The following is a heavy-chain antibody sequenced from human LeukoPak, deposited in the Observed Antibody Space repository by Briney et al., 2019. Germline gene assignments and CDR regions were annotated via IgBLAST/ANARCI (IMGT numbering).Heavy chain of an antibody. CDR1: GYTFTSYY. D-gene: IGHD2-15*01. J-gene: IGHJ4*02. V-gene: IGHV1-46*01. CDR3: AREDDGCSGGSCYFDY. CDR2: INPSGGST. Sequence: GASVTVSCKASGYTFTSYYMHWVRQAPGQGLEWMGLINPSGGSTSYAQKFQGRVTMTRDMSTSTVYMELSSLRSEDTAVYYCAREDDGCSGGSCYFDYWGQGTLVTVSS.